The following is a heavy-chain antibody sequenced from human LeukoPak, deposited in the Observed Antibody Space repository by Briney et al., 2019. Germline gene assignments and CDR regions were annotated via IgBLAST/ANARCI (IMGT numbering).Heavy chain of an antibody. J-gene: IGHJ3*01. Sequence: GGSLRLSCAASGFTFSSYSMMWVRQAPGKGLEWVSYISSSSTTIHYADSVKGRFTISRDNAKNSVYLQMNSLRAEDTAVYYCVREYYYDTGAFDFWGQGTMVIVSS. V-gene: IGHV3-48*01. D-gene: IGHD3-22*01. CDR1: GFTFSSYS. CDR2: ISSSSTTI. CDR3: VREYYYDTGAFDF.